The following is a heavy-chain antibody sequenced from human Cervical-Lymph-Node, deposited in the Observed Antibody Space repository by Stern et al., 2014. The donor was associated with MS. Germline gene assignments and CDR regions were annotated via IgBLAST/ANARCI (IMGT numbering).Heavy chain of an antibody. J-gene: IGHJ4*02. CDR3: ARGGQYSSGWYVG. V-gene: IGHV4-61*02. CDR1: GGSISSGSYY. CDR2: IYTSGST. Sequence: QVQLQESGPGLVKPSQTLSLTCTVSGGSISSGSYYWSWIRQPAGKGLEWIGRIYTSGSTNYHPSLKSRVTISVDTAQNQFSLKLSSVTAADTAVYYCARGGQYSSGWYVGWGQGTLVTVSS. D-gene: IGHD6-19*01.